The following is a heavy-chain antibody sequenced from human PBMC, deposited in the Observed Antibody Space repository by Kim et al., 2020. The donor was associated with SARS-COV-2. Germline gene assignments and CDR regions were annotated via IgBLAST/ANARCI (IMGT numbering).Heavy chain of an antibody. Sequence: MGWVNPNTGNPTYAQGFTGRFVFSLDTSVSTAYLQISSLKAEDTAVYYCARDYDFWSGYIYYYYYMDVWGKGTTVTVSS. CDR3: ARDYDFWSGYIYYYYYMDV. D-gene: IGHD3-3*01. CDR2: VNPNTGNP. V-gene: IGHV7-4-1*02. J-gene: IGHJ6*03.